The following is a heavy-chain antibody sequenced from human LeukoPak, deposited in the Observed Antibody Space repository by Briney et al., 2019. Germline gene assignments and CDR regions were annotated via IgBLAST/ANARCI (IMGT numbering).Heavy chain of an antibody. CDR1: GGSISTYY. V-gene: IGHV4-59*01. CDR3: ARGAPSDSSGYRDPSFDY. Sequence: SETLSLTCTVSGGSISTYYWTWIGQPPGQGLVWIGYIYYSGSANYNPSLQSRFTISVNMSKNQFSLKLTSVTAADTAVYYCARGAPSDSSGYRDPSFDYWGQGTLVTVSS. D-gene: IGHD3-22*01. CDR2: IYYSGSA. J-gene: IGHJ4*02.